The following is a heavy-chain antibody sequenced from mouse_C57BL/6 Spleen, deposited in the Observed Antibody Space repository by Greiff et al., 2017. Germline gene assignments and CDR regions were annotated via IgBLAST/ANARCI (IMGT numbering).Heavy chain of an antibody. CDR3: ARPTGDWYFDV. Sequence: VQLQQSGGDLVKPGGSLKLSCAASGFTFSSYGMSWVRQTPDKRLEWVATISSGGSYTYYPDSVKGRFTISRDNAKNTLYLQMSSLKSEDTAMYYCARPTGDWYFDVWGTGTTVTVSS. J-gene: IGHJ1*03. V-gene: IGHV5-6*01. CDR2: ISSGGSYT. CDR1: GFTFSSYG. D-gene: IGHD4-1*02.